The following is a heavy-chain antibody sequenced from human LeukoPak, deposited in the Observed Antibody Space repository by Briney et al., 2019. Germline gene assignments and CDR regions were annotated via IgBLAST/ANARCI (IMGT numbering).Heavy chain of an antibody. CDR1: GFTFSSHG. Sequence: PGRSLRLSYAASGFTFSSHGMHCVRQAPGKGLECVAVIWYDGSNKYYTDSVKGRFTISRDNSKNTLYLQMNSLRAEDTAVYYCARASGHYGDYPFDYWGQGTLVTVSS. D-gene: IGHD4-17*01. CDR3: ARASGHYGDYPFDY. CDR2: IWYDGSNK. J-gene: IGHJ4*02. V-gene: IGHV3-33*01.